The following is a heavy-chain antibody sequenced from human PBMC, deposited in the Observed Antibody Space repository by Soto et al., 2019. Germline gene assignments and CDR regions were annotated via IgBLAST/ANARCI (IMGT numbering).Heavy chain of an antibody. CDR2: INPLSGIP. CDR1: GGTFVRHV. V-gene: IGHV1-69*09. CDR3: ATPACAATWCSPSHNLDH. Sequence: QVQLVQSGAEVKKPESSVNVSCKTSGGTFVRHVISWVRQAPGQGPEWMGKINPLSGIPNYAQKFQDRVTFTADTDSSTAYMELSSLRSDDTAVYYCATPACAATWCSPSHNLDHWGQGTLVTVSS. D-gene: IGHD2-2*01. J-gene: IGHJ4*02.